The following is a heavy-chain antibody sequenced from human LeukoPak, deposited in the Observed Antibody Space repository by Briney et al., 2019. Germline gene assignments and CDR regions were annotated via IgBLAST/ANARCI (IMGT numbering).Heavy chain of an antibody. Sequence: GGSLRLSCAASGFTFSSYGMHWVRQAPGKGLEWVGDIWYDGSNKYYPDSVKGRFTISRDNSKNTLYLQMNSLRAEDTAVYYCARDRWVVRGVIDYWGQGTLVTVSS. J-gene: IGHJ4*02. D-gene: IGHD3-10*01. CDR3: ARDRWVVRGVIDY. V-gene: IGHV3-33*01. CDR1: GFTFSSYG. CDR2: IWYDGSNK.